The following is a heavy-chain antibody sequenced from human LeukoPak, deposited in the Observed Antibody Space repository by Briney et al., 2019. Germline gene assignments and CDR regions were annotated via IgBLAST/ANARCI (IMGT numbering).Heavy chain of an antibody. Sequence: PSETLSLTCTVSGGSINTYYWHWSRQPPGKGLEWIGYISYSGSTNYNPSLKSRVTISIDTSKKQFSLKLSSVTAADTAVYYCARSGGYSGYDVDYWGQGILDTVSS. D-gene: IGHD5-12*01. CDR3: ARSGGYSGYDVDY. CDR2: ISYSGST. J-gene: IGHJ4*02. CDR1: GGSINTYY. V-gene: IGHV4-59*01.